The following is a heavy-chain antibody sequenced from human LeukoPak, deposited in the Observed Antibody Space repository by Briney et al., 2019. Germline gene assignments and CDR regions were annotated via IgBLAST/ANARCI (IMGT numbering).Heavy chain of an antibody. CDR2: IYYSGTT. V-gene: IGHV4-31*03. J-gene: IGHJ4*02. Sequence: PSETLSLTCTVSGGSISSGDYYWSWIRQHPGKGLEWIGYIYYSGTTNYNPSLKSRVTISVDTSKNQFSLKLSSVTAADTAVYYCARGRYCSGGSCSGAFDYWGQGTLVTVSS. CDR3: ARGRYCSGGSCSGAFDY. D-gene: IGHD2-15*01. CDR1: GGSISSGDYY.